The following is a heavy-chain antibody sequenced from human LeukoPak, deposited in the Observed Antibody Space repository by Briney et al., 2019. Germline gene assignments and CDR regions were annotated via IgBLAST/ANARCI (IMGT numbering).Heavy chain of an antibody. CDR3: AKSRGYYYDSSGYSFDY. V-gene: IGHV4-59*11. CDR1: GGSISSHY. D-gene: IGHD3-22*01. J-gene: IGHJ4*02. CDR2: IYYSGST. Sequence: PSETLSLTCTVSGGSISSHYWSWIRQPPGKGLEWIGYIYYSGSTNYNPSLKSRVTISVDTSKNQFPLKLSSVTAADTAVYYCAKSRGYYYDSSGYSFDYWGQGTLVTVSS.